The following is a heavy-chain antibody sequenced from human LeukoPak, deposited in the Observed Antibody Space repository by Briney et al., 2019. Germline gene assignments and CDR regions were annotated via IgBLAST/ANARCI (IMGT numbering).Heavy chain of an antibody. CDR3: ARDATMVPLDYYYYMDV. V-gene: IGHV3-21*01. J-gene: IGHJ6*03. D-gene: IGHD3-10*01. CDR1: GFTFRNYN. Sequence: GGSLRLSCAASGFTFRNYNLNWVRQAPGKGLEWVSSINSSIGYIYYADSVKGRFTISRDNAKNSLYLQMNSLRAEDTAVYYCARDATMVPLDYYYYMDVWGKGTTVTVSS. CDR2: INSSIGYI.